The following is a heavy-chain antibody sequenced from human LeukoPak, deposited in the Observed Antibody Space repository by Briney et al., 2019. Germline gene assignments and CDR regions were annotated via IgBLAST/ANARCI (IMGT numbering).Heavy chain of an antibody. Sequence: SETLSLTCAVYGGSFSGYYWSWIRQPPGKGLEWIGEINHSGSTNYNPSLRSRVTISVDTSKNQFSLKLSSVTAADTAVYYCARGGSGWFANLLAEYFQHWGQGTLVTVSS. CDR3: ARGGSGWFANLLAEYFQH. J-gene: IGHJ1*01. CDR2: INHSGST. V-gene: IGHV4-34*01. CDR1: GGSFSGYY. D-gene: IGHD6-13*01.